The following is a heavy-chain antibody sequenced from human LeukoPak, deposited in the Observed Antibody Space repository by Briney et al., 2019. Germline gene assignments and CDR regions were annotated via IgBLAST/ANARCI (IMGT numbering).Heavy chain of an antibody. CDR1: GGTFSTYT. J-gene: IGHJ4*02. CDR2: IIPFLGMT. D-gene: IGHD3-16*01. CDR3: ASGGGGY. Sequence: GASVKVSCKASGGTFSTYTLSWVRQAPGQGLEWMGRIIPFLGMTTYAQKFQARVTITTDKSASTAYMELSSLRSEDTAVYYCASGGGGYWGQGTLVTVSS. V-gene: IGHV1-69*02.